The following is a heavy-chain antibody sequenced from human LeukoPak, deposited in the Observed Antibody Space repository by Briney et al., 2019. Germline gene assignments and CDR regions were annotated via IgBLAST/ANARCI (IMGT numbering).Heavy chain of an antibody. J-gene: IGHJ3*02. CDR2: INSDGSST. CDR3: ARMSSSGWLPGVDAFDI. V-gene: IGHV3-74*01. Sequence: GGSLRLSCAASGFTFSSYWMHWVRQAPGKGLVWVSRINSDGSSTSYADSVKGRFTISRDNAKNTLYQQMNSLRAEDTAVYYCARMSSSGWLPGVDAFDIWGQGTMVTVSS. D-gene: IGHD6-19*01. CDR1: GFTFSSYW.